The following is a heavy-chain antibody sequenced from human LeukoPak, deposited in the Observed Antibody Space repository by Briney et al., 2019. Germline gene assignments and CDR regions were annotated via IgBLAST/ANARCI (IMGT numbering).Heavy chain of an antibody. CDR3: AFGRYLTMIVMRGYYYGMDV. V-gene: IGHV1-18*01. CDR2: ISSYSTYT. D-gene: IGHD3-22*01. CDR1: GYSFTTHG. J-gene: IGHJ6*02. Sequence: ASVKVSCKASGYSFTTHGISWVRQAPGQGLEWMGWISSYSTYTTYAQKSQGRVTMTTDTSTSTGYLELRSLTSDDTAVYYCAFGRYLTMIVMRGYYYGMDVWGQGTTVTVSS.